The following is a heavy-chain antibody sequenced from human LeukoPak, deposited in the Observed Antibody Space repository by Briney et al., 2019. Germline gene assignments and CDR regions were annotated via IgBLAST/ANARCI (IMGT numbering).Heavy chain of an antibody. V-gene: IGHV1-2*02. CDR1: GYTFTGYY. CDR2: INPNSGGT. CDR3: ARSRYFDWLLYPVFDY. D-gene: IGHD3-9*01. J-gene: IGHJ4*02. Sequence: GASVKVSCKASGYTFTGYYMHWVRQAPGQGLEWMGWINPNSGGTNYAQKFQGRVTMTRDTSISTAYMELSRLRSDDTAVYYCARSRYFDWLLYPVFDYWGQGTQVTVSS.